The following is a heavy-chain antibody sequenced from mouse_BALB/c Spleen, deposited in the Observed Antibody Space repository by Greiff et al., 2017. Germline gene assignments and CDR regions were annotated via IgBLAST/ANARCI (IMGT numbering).Heavy chain of an antibody. J-gene: IGHJ1*01. CDR2: ISNGGGST. V-gene: IGHV5-12-2*01. Sequence: EVKLMESGGGLVQPGGSLKLSCAASGFTFSSYTMSWVRQTPEKRLEWVAYISNGGGSTYYPDTVKGRFTISRDNAKNTLYLQMSSLKSEDTAMYYCARRSYGSSPYWYFDVWGAGTTVTVSS. CDR3: ARRSYGSSPYWYFDV. CDR1: GFTFSSYT. D-gene: IGHD1-1*01.